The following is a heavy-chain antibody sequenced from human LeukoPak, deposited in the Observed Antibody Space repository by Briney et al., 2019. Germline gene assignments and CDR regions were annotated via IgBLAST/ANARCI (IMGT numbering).Heavy chain of an antibody. D-gene: IGHD3-22*01. Sequence: GGSRRLSCAASGFTFSRYWMSWVRQAPGKGLEWVANIKQDGSQKHYVDSVKGRFTISRDNAKNSLYLQMNSLRAEDTAMYYCARDRTSGYNWFDPWGQGTLVTVSS. V-gene: IGHV3-7*05. CDR1: GFTFSRYW. CDR3: ARDRTSGYNWFDP. J-gene: IGHJ5*02. CDR2: IKQDGSQK.